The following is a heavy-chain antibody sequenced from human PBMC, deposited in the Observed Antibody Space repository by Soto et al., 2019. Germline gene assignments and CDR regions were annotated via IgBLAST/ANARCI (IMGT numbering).Heavy chain of an antibody. V-gene: IGHV3-23*01. Sequence: EVELLESGGGWLQHGGSLRLSCAASGSTFSNYAMSWGRQAQGKGLEWVSAISSGGGATYYADSVKGRFTISRDNSKKTVFLQMSSLRAEDSVVYYCAQDRSRTVPPISYFDPFGQGTMVTVSS. J-gene: IGHJ5*02. CDR3: AQDRSRTVPPISYFDP. CDR1: GSTFSNYA. D-gene: IGHD1-26*01. CDR2: ISSGGGAT.